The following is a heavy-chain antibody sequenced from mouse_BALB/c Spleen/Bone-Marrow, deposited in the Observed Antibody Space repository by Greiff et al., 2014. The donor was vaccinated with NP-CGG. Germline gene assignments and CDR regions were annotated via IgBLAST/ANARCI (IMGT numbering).Heavy chain of an antibody. J-gene: IGHJ2*01. Sequence: EVKLEESGGGLVQPGGSLKLSCAASGFTFSSYGMSWVRQTPDKRLELVATINSNGGSTYYPDSVKGRFTISRDNAKSTLYLQMSSLKSEDTAMYYCARERYYGNGRIFEYWGQGTTLTVSS. CDR2: INSNGGST. CDR1: GFTFSSYG. V-gene: IGHV5-6-3*01. D-gene: IGHD1-1*01. CDR3: ARERYYGNGRIFEY.